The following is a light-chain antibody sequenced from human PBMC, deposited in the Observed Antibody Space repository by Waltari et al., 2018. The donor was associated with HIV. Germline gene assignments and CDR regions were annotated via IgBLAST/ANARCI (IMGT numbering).Light chain of an antibody. J-gene: IGLJ3*02. Sequence: QSVLTQPPSVSGTPGQRVSIACSGSNSNIGKMTVNWFQQLPGTPPKVIIFNTSERPSGVPDRFSGSRSGTTASLVISVLQSEDEAEYYCAVWDDDLNTCLFGGGTKLTVL. V-gene: IGLV1-44*01. CDR2: NTS. CDR1: NSNIGKMT. CDR3: AVWDDDLNTCL.